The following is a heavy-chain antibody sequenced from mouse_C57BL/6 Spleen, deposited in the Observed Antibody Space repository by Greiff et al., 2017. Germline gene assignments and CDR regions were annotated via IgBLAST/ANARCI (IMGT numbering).Heavy chain of an antibody. Sequence: EVMLVESGGDLVKPGGSLKLSCAASGFTFSSYGMSWVRQTPDKRLEWVATISSGGSYTYYPDSVKGRFTISRDNAKNTLYLQMSSLKSEDTAMYYCARPGYGKGGFYAMDYWGQGTSVTVSS. CDR2: ISSGGSYT. CDR1: GFTFSSYG. CDR3: ARPGYGKGGFYAMDY. V-gene: IGHV5-6*01. J-gene: IGHJ4*01. D-gene: IGHD2-10*02.